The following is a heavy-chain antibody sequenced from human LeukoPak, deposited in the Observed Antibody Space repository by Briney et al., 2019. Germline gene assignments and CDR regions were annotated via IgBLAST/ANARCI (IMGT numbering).Heavy chain of an antibody. Sequence: GGSLSLSCAASGFTFTSYAMNWVRQAPGKGLEWVSGIHGSGGTTYYADSVKGRFTTSRDNSKNTLYLQMNSLRAEDTAVYYCAKDLQVVPASLDYWGQGTRVTVSS. CDR1: GFTFTSYA. D-gene: IGHD3-16*02. CDR3: AKDLQVVPASLDY. J-gene: IGHJ4*02. CDR2: IHGSGGTT. V-gene: IGHV3-23*01.